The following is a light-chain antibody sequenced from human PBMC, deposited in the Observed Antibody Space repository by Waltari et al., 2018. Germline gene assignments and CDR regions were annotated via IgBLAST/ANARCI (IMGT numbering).Light chain of an antibody. CDR3: QQYNNWPRALT. CDR1: QSVSSN. CDR2: GAS. V-gene: IGKV3D-15*01. J-gene: IGKJ4*01. Sequence: EIVMTQSPATLSVSPGERATLSCRASQSVSSNLAWYQQIPGQAPRLLIYGASTRATGIPARFSGSGSGTEFTLTISSLQSEDFALYYCQQYNNWPRALTFGGGTKVEIK.